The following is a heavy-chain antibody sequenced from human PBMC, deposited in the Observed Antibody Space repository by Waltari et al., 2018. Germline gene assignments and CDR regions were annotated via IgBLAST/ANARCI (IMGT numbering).Heavy chain of an antibody. Sequence: VQLLVSGGVLVQSGGSLRLSCAASGFTFRRYAMTWVRQDPGKGVEWVSVISGSGGSTDYADSVKGRFTISRDNSKNTLYLQMNNLRVEDTAVYYCASSLYGDYTQIWGRVFDYCGQGTLVTVSS. D-gene: IGHD4-17*01. CDR3: ASSLYGDYTQIWGRVFDY. CDR1: GFTFRRYA. CDR2: ISGSGGST. V-gene: IGHV3-23*01. J-gene: IGHJ4*02.